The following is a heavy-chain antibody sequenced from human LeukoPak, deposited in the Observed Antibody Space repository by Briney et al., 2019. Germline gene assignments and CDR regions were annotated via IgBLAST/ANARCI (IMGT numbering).Heavy chain of an antibody. CDR1: GGFISSGGYY. D-gene: IGHD3-22*01. CDR3: ARNPPNYYDSSGRMGAFDV. J-gene: IGHJ3*01. CDR2: VHHSGIT. Sequence: SETLSHTCVVSGGFISSGGYYWGWIRHPPEKGLEWIGSVHHSGITYYNTSLKSRVTISVDKSKNQFSLELTSVTAADTAVYYCARNPPNYYDSSGRMGAFDVWGQGTTVTVSS. V-gene: IGHV4-39*01.